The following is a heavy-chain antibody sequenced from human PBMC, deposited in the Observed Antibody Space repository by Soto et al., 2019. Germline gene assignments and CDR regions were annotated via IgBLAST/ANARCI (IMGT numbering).Heavy chain of an antibody. Sequence: QVQLQQWGAGLLKPAETLSLTCAVYGGSISGYYWSWIRQPPVKGLEWIGEINHNVGTNYNPSLKSRDTISVDTSKNQFSLKLRPVTAADSTVYYCAAYWGHWLGDLYNYSGMDVWSQGTTVTVSS. CDR3: AAYWGHWLGDLYNYSGMDV. V-gene: IGHV4-34*01. CDR2: INHNVGT. D-gene: IGHD6-19*01. J-gene: IGHJ6*02. CDR1: GGSISGYY.